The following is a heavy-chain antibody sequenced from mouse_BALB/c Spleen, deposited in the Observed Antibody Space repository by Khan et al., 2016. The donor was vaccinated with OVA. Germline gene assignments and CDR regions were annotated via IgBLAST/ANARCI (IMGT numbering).Heavy chain of an antibody. Sequence: QVQLKESGPGLVAPSQSLSITCTVSGISLNGYGVNWVRQPPGKGLEWLGMIWGDGSTDYNSTLKSRLSISKDNSKSQVFLKMNSLQSDDTARYXCASTRYYFGSYYLDYWGQGTTLTVSS. V-gene: IGHV2-6-7*01. J-gene: IGHJ2*01. CDR2: IWGDGST. D-gene: IGHD1-1*01. CDR3: ASTRYYFGSYYLDY. CDR1: GISLNGYG.